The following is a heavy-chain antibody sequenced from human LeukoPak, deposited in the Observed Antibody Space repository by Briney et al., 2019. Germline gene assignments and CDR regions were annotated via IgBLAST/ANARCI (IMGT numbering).Heavy chain of an antibody. CDR2: ITGSNGST. CDR3: ARDYGGLGY. V-gene: IGHV3-23*01. J-gene: IGHJ4*02. CDR1: GFTFSSYA. D-gene: IGHD4-17*01. Sequence: GGSLRLSCAASGFTFSSYAMSWVRQAPGKGLEWVSAITGSNGSTYYADPVKGRFTISRDNSKNTLHLQMSSLRSEDTAVYYCARDYGGLGYWGQGTLVTVSS.